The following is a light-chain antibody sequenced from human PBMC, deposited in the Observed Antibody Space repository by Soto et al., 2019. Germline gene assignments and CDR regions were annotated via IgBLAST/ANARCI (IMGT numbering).Light chain of an antibody. CDR1: QSVSSN. V-gene: IGKV3-15*01. CDR2: AAS. J-gene: IGKJ1*01. Sequence: EIVMTQSPATLSVSPGERATLSCRASQSVSSNLAWYQQKPGQAPRLLIYAASTRATGIPARFSGSESGTEFTLTISSLQSEDFAVYYCQHYNNWPPWTFGQGTKVEIK. CDR3: QHYNNWPPWT.